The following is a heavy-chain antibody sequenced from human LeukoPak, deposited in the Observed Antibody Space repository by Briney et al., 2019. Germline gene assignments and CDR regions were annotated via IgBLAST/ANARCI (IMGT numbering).Heavy chain of an antibody. D-gene: IGHD6-13*01. CDR2: ISGSGGST. CDR3: AKDSSSWYVRWFDP. V-gene: IGHV3-23*01. J-gene: IGHJ5*02. CDR1: GFTFSSYS. Sequence: GGSLRLSCAASGFTFSSYSMNWVRQAPGKGLEWVSAISGSGGSTYYADSVKGRFTISRDNSKNTLYLQMNSLRAEDTAVYYCAKDSSSWYVRWFDPWGQGTLVTVSS.